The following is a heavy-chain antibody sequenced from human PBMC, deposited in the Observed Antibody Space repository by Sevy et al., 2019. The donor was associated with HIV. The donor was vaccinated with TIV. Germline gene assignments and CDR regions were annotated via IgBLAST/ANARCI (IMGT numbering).Heavy chain of an antibody. CDR3: AREVVTGTYDAFDI. D-gene: IGHD1-20*01. V-gene: IGHV3-21*01. Sequence: GGSLRLSCAASGFTFSSYSMNWVRQAPGKGLEWVSSISSSSSYIYYADSVKGRFTISRDNAKNSLYLQMNSLRAEDTAAYYCAREVVTGTYDAFDIWGQGTMVTVSS. CDR2: ISSSSSYI. J-gene: IGHJ3*02. CDR1: GFTFSSYS.